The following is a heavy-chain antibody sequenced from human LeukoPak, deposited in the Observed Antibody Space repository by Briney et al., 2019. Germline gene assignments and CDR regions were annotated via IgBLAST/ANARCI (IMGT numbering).Heavy chain of an antibody. D-gene: IGHD6-19*01. J-gene: IGHJ4*02. CDR3: AREAGTILY. V-gene: IGHV3-30-3*01. Sequence: GGSLRLSCAASGFTFSSYAMHWVRQAPGKGLEWVAVISYDGSNKYHADSVKGRFTISRDNSKNTLYLQMNSLRAEDTAVYYCAREAGTILYWGQGTLVTVSS. CDR1: GFTFSSYA. CDR2: ISYDGSNK.